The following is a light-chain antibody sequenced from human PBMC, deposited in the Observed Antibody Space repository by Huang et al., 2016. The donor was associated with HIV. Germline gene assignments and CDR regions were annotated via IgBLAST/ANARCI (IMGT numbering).Light chain of an antibody. CDR3: QQRSYWPLT. CDR1: RNITDQ. J-gene: IGKJ4*01. CDR2: DAS. V-gene: IGKV3-11*01. Sequence: EIVLTQSPATLSLSPGERATLSCRASRNITDQLNWYQQRPGQAPRLIVFDASNRATGSPPRFSGSGSGTAFTLTVSSLEPADFRVYFCQQRSYWPLTFGGGTKVEI.